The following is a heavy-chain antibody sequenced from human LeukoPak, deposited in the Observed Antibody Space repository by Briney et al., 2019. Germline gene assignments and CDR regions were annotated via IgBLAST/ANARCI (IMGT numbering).Heavy chain of an antibody. D-gene: IGHD6-13*01. CDR1: GGSISNYY. CDR2: IYYSGST. CDR3: ARGGRGAAAGFDY. J-gene: IGHJ4*02. V-gene: IGHV4-59*01. Sequence: SETLSLTCTVTGGSISNYYWSWIRQPPGKGLEWIGYIYYSGSTNYNPSLKSRVTISVDASKKQFSLKLSSVTAADTAVYYCARGGRGAAAGFDYWGQGTLVTVSS.